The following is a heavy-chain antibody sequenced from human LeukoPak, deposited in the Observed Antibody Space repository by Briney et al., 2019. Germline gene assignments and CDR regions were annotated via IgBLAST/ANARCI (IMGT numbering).Heavy chain of an antibody. CDR2: ITDSGNTI. V-gene: IGHV3-11*01. CDR1: GFTFSDYN. CDR3: ARSIGLTGGGVDV. J-gene: IGHJ6*02. Sequence: GGSLRLSCVASGFTFSDYNTNWVRQAPGKGLEWVSYITDSGNTIHYADSVKGRFTISRDNAKNSLYLQMNSLRAEDTAVYYCARSIGLTGGGVDVWGQGTTVTVSS. D-gene: IGHD3-9*01.